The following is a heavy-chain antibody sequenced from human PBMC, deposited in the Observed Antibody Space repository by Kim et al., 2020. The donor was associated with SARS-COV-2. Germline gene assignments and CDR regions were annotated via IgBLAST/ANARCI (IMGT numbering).Heavy chain of an antibody. CDR3: ARHQYDFWSGNLDDAFDI. Sequence: SETLSLTCNVSGVSIRSSNYYWGWIRQPPGKGLEWIGSIYYSGSTYYNPSLKSRVTISVDTSENQFSLKLSSVTAADTAVYHCARHQYDFWSGNLDDAFDIWGQGTMVTVSS. CDR2: IYYSGST. J-gene: IGHJ3*02. V-gene: IGHV4-39*01. CDR1: GVSIRSSNYY. D-gene: IGHD3-3*01.